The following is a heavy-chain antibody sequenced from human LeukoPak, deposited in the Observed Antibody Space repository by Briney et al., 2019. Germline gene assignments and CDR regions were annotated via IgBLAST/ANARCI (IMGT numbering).Heavy chain of an antibody. CDR2: ISFSGSTI. D-gene: IGHD3-16*01. J-gene: IGHJ4*02. Sequence: GGSLRLSCAASGFTVSDYYMTWIRQAPGKGLDWVSYISFSGSTIYYADSVKGRFIISRDTAKNSLYLQMNSLRAEDTAVYYCARGMGGGVSNFDYWGQGTLVTVSS. V-gene: IGHV3-11*04. CDR1: GFTVSDYY. CDR3: ARGMGGGVSNFDY.